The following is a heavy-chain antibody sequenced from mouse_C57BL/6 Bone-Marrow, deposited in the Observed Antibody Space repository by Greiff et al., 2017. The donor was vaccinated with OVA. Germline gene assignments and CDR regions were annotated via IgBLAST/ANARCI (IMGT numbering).Heavy chain of an antibody. CDR2: IYPRSGNT. V-gene: IGHV1-81*01. CDR1: GYTFTSYG. J-gene: IGHJ3*01. D-gene: IGHD2-4*01. Sequence: VQLQQSGAELARPGASVKLSCKASGYTFTSYGTSWVKQRTGQGLEWIGEIYPRSGNTYYTEKFKGKATLTADKSSSTAYMELRSLTSEDSAVYFCARDSDYDGDWFAYWGQGTLVTVSA. CDR3: ARDSDYDGDWFAY.